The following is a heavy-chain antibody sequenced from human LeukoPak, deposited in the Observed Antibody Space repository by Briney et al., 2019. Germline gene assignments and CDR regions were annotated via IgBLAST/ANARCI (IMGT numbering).Heavy chain of an antibody. D-gene: IGHD1-26*01. Sequence: GGSLRLSCAASEFTFSNAWVSWVRPAPGKGLEWVGRIKSKTDGGTRDYTAPVKGRFTILRDDSKNRLYLQMNSLKTEDTAVYYCVTVGAADYWGQGTLVTVSS. V-gene: IGHV3-15*01. CDR2: IKSKTDGGTR. CDR3: VTVGAADY. J-gene: IGHJ4*02. CDR1: EFTFSNAW.